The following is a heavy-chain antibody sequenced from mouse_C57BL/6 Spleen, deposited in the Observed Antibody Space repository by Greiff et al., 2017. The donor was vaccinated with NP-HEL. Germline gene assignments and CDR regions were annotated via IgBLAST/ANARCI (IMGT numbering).Heavy chain of an antibody. CDR1: GYSITSGYY. CDR3: ARGFDYVSHLDWYFDV. D-gene: IGHD2-4*01. J-gene: IGHJ1*03. V-gene: IGHV3-6*01. Sequence: DVQLVESGPGLVKPSQSLSLTCSVTGYSITSGYYWNWIRQFPGNKLEWMGYISYDGSNNYNPSLKNRISITRDTSKNQFFLKLNSVTTEDTATYYCARGFDYVSHLDWYFDVWGTGTTVTVSS. CDR2: ISYDGSN.